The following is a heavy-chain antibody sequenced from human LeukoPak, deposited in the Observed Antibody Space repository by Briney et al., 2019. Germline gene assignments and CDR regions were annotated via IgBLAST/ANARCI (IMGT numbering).Heavy chain of an antibody. V-gene: IGHV1-18*01. J-gene: IGHJ4*02. CDR3: ARGGAAAGTETWVH. Sequence: ASVKVSCKASGCTFTSYGISWVRQAPGQGLEWMGWISAYSGNTNYAQNLQGRVTMTTDTSTSTAYMELRSLRSDDTAVYYCARGGAAAGTETWVHWGQGTLVTVSS. CDR2: ISAYSGNT. CDR1: GCTFTSYG. D-gene: IGHD6-13*01.